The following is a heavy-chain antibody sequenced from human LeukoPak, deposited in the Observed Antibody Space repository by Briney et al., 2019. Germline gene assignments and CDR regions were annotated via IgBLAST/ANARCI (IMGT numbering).Heavy chain of an antibody. Sequence: SETLSLTCTVSGGSISTFYWSWIRQPPGKGLEWIGYIYYSGSPNYNPSLKSRVTISVDTSKNQFSLILSSVTAADTALYYCARGGRAYFDLWGRGTLVTVSS. CDR1: GGSISTFY. D-gene: IGHD1-14*01. CDR2: IYYSGSP. CDR3: ARGGRAYFDL. V-gene: IGHV4-59*01. J-gene: IGHJ2*01.